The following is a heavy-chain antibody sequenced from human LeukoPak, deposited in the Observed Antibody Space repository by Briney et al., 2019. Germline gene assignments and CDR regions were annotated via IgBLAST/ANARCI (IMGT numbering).Heavy chain of an antibody. J-gene: IGHJ4*02. D-gene: IGHD6-13*01. Sequence: SETLSLTCTVSGGSISSYYWSWIRQPPGKGLEWIGYIYYSGSTNYDPSLKSRVTISVDTSKNQFSLKLSSVTAADTAVYYCARGVRGSTAAGTFDYWGQGTLVTVSS. CDR2: IYYSGST. CDR3: ARGVRGSTAAGTFDY. V-gene: IGHV4-59*01. CDR1: GGSISSYY.